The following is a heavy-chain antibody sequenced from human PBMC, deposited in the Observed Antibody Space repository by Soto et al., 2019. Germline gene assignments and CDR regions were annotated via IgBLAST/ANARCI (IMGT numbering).Heavy chain of an antibody. J-gene: IGHJ3*02. CDR3: ARTNAFPI. CDR2: IYFSGGT. V-gene: IGHV4-59*01. Sequence: SETLCLTCTVSGGSIGSDYWSWIRQPPGEGLEWIGYIYFSGGTNYNPSLKSRVTISVDRSKNQLSLRLTSVTAADTAVYYCARTNAFPIWGQGTMGTVSS. CDR1: GGSIGSDY.